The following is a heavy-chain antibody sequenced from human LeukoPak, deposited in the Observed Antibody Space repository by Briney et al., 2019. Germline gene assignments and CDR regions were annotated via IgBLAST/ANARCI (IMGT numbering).Heavy chain of an antibody. CDR2: IYYSGST. CDR1: GGSTSSSSYY. CDR3: ARVGRGRYYFDY. V-gene: IGHV4-39*01. D-gene: IGHD3-16*01. Sequence: SETLSLICTVSGGSTSSSSYYWGWIRQPPGKGLEWIGSIYYSGSTYYNPSLKSRVTISVDTSKNQFSLKLSSVTAADTAVYYCARVGRGRYYFDYWGQGTLVTVSS. J-gene: IGHJ4*02.